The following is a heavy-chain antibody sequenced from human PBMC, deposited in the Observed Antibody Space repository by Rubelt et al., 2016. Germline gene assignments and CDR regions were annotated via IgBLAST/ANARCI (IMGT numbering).Heavy chain of an antibody. CDR2: ISAYNGNT. D-gene: IGHD6-6*01. J-gene: IGHJ2*01. CDR1: GYTFTSYG. CDR3: ARDRIRIAARQGWYFDL. V-gene: IGHV1-18*01. Sequence: QVQLVQSGAEVKKPGASVKVSCKASGYTFTSYGISWVRQAPGQGLEWMGWISAYNGNTNYAQKLQGRVTMTTETSTSKAYMGLRSLRSDDTAVYYCARDRIRIAARQGWYFDLWGRGTLVTVSS.